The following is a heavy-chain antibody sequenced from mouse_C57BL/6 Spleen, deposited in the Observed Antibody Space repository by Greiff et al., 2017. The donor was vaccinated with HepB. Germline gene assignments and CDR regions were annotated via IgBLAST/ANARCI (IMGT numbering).Heavy chain of an antibody. CDR1: GYSITSGYY. D-gene: IGHD6-5*01. V-gene: IGHV3-6*01. Sequence: ESGPGLVKPSQSLSLTCSVTGYSITSGYYWNWIRQFPGNKLEWMGYISYDGSNNYNPSLKHRISITRDTSKNQFFLKLNSVTTEDTATYYCARDYALYYYAMDYWGQGTSVTVSS. J-gene: IGHJ4*01. CDR3: ARDYALYYYAMDY. CDR2: ISYDGSN.